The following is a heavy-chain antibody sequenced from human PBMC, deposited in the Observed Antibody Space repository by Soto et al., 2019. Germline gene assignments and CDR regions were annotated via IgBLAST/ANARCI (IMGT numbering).Heavy chain of an antibody. CDR2: ISSSSSTI. CDR3: ARDTLSGEAYCSGGSCYSLDGSAVDI. Sequence: EVQLVESGGGLVQPGGSLRLSCAASGFTFSSYSMNWVRQAPGKGLEWVSYISSSSSTIYYADSVKGRFTISRDNAKKSLYLQMHSLRAEDTAVYYCARDTLSGEAYCSGGSCYSLDGSAVDIWGQGTMVTVSS. V-gene: IGHV3-48*01. CDR1: GFTFSSYS. D-gene: IGHD2-15*01. J-gene: IGHJ3*02.